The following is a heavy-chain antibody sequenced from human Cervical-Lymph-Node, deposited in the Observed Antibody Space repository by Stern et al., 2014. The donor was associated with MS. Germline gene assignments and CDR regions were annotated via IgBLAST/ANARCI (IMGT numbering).Heavy chain of an antibody. J-gene: IGHJ4*02. CDR3: ARGGGLVGYFDY. D-gene: IGHD1-26*01. Sequence: QLVQSGAEVKKPGSSVKVSCKASGDTFSSYAINWVRQVPGQGLEWMGGITPVFGTTNYAQKFQCRVTITADKSTNTAYMELMTLRSEDTAVYYCARGGGLVGYFDYWGQGTLVSVSS. CDR1: GDTFSSYA. CDR2: ITPVFGTT. V-gene: IGHV1-69*06.